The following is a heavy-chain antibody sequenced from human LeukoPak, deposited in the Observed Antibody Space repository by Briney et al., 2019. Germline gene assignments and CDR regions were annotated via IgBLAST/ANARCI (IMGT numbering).Heavy chain of an antibody. D-gene: IGHD3-22*01. V-gene: IGHV3-23*01. CDR1: GFTFRSYS. CDR2: IRGSGGST. J-gene: IGHJ4*02. CDR3: AKDGLPYYYYSSGYYLDY. Sequence: PGGSLRLSCAASGFTFRSYSMSWVRPAPGKGLEWVSAIRGSGGSTYYADSVKGRFTISRDNSKNTLYLQMNSLRAEDTAVYYCAKDGLPYYYYSSGYYLDYWGQGTLVTVSS.